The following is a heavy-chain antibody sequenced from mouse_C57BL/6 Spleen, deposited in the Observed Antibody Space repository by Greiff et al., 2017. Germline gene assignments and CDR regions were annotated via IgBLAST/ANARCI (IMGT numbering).Heavy chain of an antibody. CDR1: GYTFTSYW. J-gene: IGHJ1*03. CDR3: TYYYGSGYVDV. CDR2: IYPGNSDT. D-gene: IGHD1-1*01. V-gene: IGHV1-5*01. Sequence: VQLQQSGTVLARPGASVKMSCKTSGYTFTSYWMHWVKQRPGQGLEWIGAIYPGNSDTSYNQKFKGKAKLTAVQSASTAYMALSSLTNEDSAVYYCTYYYGSGYVDVWGTGTTVTVSS.